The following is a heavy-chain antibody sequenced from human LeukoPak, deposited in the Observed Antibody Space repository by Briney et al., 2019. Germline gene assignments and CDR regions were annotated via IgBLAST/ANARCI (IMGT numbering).Heavy chain of an antibody. D-gene: IGHD6-19*01. V-gene: IGHV4-34*01. Sequence: PSETLSLTCAVYGGSFSGYYWSWIRQPPGKGLEWIGEINHSGSTNYNPSLKSRVTISVDTSKNQFSLKLSSVTAADTAVYYCARHPAHYSSGWYVGRWFDPWGQGTLVTVSS. CDR2: INHSGST. J-gene: IGHJ5*02. CDR1: GGSFSGYY. CDR3: ARHPAHYSSGWYVGRWFDP.